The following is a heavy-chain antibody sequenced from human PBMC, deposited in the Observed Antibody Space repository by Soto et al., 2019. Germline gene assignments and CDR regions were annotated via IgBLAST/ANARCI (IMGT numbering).Heavy chain of an antibody. D-gene: IGHD2-15*01. CDR1: GGSISSGDYY. CDR3: ARVGYCSGGSCYGGMDV. J-gene: IGHJ6*02. Sequence: PSETLSLTCTVSGGSISSGDYYWSWIRQPPGKGLEWIGYIYYSGSTYYNPSLKSRVTISVDTSKNQFSLKLSSVTAADTAVYYCARVGYCSGGSCYGGMDVWGQGTTVS. V-gene: IGHV4-30-4*01. CDR2: IYYSGST.